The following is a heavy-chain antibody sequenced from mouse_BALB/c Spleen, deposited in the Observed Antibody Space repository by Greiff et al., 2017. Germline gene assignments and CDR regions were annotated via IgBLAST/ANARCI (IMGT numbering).Heavy chain of an antibody. Sequence: QVQLQQSGAELVRPGVSLKISCTGSGYTFTGYAMHWVKQSHAKSLEWIGVISTYYGAASYNQKFKGRATMTVDKSSSTAYMELARLTSEESAIYSCARSVYYYGSSYVEGYFDDWGEGTTVTVSS. D-gene: IGHD1-1*01. CDR1: GYTFTGYA. J-gene: IGHJ1*01. CDR3: ARSVYYYGSSYVEGYFDD. CDR2: ISTYYGAA. V-gene: IGHV1S137*01.